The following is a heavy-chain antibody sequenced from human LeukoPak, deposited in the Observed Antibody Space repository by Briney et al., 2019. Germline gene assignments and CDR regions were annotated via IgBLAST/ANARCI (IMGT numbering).Heavy chain of an antibody. Sequence: SETLSLTCTVSGVPISSSSYYWGWIRQPPGRGLEWIGSLYYSGSTHYNPPSLNGRVTISVDTSKNQFSLRLSSVTAADTAVYYCARHVGHTALDYWGQGTQVTVSS. CDR1: GVPISSSSYY. D-gene: IGHD5-18*01. CDR3: ARHVGHTALDY. J-gene: IGHJ4*02. V-gene: IGHV4-39*01. CDR2: LYYSGST.